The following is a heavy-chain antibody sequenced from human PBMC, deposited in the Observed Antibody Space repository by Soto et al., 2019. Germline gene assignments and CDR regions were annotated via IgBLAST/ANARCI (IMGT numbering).Heavy chain of an antibody. CDR1: GFTFSSYW. CDR2: INGDGSTT. D-gene: IGHD2-15*01. Sequence: PGGSLRLSCAASGFTFSSYWMHWVRQAPGKGLVWVSRINGDGSTTTYADSVKGRFIISRDNAKNMLYLQMNSLRDEDTAVYYCARDVSSLNRFDPWGQGTTVTVSS. J-gene: IGHJ5*01. CDR3: ARDVSSLNRFDP. V-gene: IGHV3-74*01.